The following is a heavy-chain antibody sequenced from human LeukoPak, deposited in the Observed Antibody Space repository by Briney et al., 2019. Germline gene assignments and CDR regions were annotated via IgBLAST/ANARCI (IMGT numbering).Heavy chain of an antibody. CDR1: GGSMSSYY. CDR2: IYYSGST. CDR3: ARARGDYYDSGVYYSAFDY. J-gene: IGHJ4*02. Sequence: PSETLSLTCTVSGGSMSSYYWSWIRQPPGKGLEWIGYIYYSGSTNYNPSLKSRVTISVDMSKNQFSLKLSSVTAADTAVYYCARARGDYYDSGVYYSAFDYWGQGTLVTVSS. D-gene: IGHD3-22*01. V-gene: IGHV4-59*12.